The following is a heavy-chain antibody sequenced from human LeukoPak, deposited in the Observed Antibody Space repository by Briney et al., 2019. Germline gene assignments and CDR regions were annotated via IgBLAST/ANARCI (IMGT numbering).Heavy chain of an antibody. Sequence: GGSLRLSCAASGLTFSDYSMTWVRQAPGKGLLWVSGISAGGGSTYYADSVKGRFTISRDNSRNTLYLQMNSLRAEDTAVYYCAKDAAGPEYWGQGTLVTVSS. CDR2: ISAGGGST. CDR1: GLTFSDYS. D-gene: IGHD6-13*01. V-gene: IGHV3-23*01. J-gene: IGHJ4*02. CDR3: AKDAAGPEY.